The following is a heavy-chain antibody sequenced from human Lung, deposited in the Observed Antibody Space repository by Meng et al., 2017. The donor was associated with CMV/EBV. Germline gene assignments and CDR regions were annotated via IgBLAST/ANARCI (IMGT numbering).Heavy chain of an antibody. V-gene: IGHV4-30-4*01. J-gene: IGHJ4*02. D-gene: IGHD2-15*01. Sequence: PAEGSVPGLVKPTQTLFRTCTCSVGSISSGDYYWSWIRQPPGKVLEWIGYIYYNGSTYYNPSLKSRVIISVDTSKNQFSLKLNSVTAADTAVYYCARVGGCSGGGCYHRLFDYWGQGTLVTVSS. CDR3: ARVGGCSGGGCYHRLFDY. CDR1: VGSISSGDYY. CDR2: IYYNGST.